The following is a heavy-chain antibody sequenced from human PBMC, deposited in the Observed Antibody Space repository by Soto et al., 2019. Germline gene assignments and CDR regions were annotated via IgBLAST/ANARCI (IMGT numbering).Heavy chain of an antibody. V-gene: IGHV4-31*03. CDR3: ARCSLVVVPAPGFDP. CDR1: GGSISSGGYY. CDR2: IYYSGTT. Sequence: QVQLQESGPGLVKPSETLSLTCTVSGGSISSGGYYWSWIRQHPGKGLEWIGYIYYSGTTYYNPSLKSRVTISVDTSKNQFSLKLSSVSAADTALYYCARCSLVVVPAPGFDPWGWGTLVTVSS. D-gene: IGHD2-2*01. J-gene: IGHJ5*02.